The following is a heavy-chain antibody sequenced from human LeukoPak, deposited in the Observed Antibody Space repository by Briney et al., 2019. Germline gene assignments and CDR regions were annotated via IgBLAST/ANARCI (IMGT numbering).Heavy chain of an antibody. V-gene: IGHV4-38-2*01. CDR2: IYHSGST. CDR1: GYSIISGYD. CDR3: FLSKGLMVYANYHY. D-gene: IGHD2-8*01. J-gene: IGHJ4*02. Sequence: PSETLSLTCAVCGYSIISGYDWGWIRQPPVKGLEWIGSIYHSGSTYYNPSLKSRVTISVDTSKNQFSLKLSSVTAADTAFYYCFLSKGLMVYANYHYRGQGTLVTVSS.